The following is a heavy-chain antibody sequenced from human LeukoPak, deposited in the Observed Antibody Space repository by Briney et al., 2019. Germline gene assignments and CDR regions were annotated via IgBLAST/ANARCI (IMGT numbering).Heavy chain of an antibody. CDR2: ISGSGAST. CDR3: ARGLSSSWYWFDP. Sequence: GGSLRLSCAASGFTFSSYAMSWVRQAPGKGLGWVSAISGSGASTYYADSVKGRFTISRDNSKNTLYLQMNSLRAEDTAVYYCARGLSSSWYWFDPWGQGTLVTVSS. D-gene: IGHD6-13*01. V-gene: IGHV3-23*01. CDR1: GFTFSSYA. J-gene: IGHJ5*02.